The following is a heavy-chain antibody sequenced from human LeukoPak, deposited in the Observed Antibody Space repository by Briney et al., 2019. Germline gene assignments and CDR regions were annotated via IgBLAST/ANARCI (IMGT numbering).Heavy chain of an antibody. D-gene: IGHD2-2*01. J-gene: IGHJ6*04. V-gene: IGHV1-2*02. CDR3: ARALIVVVPAARPLDV. Sequence: ASVTVSFKSSGYTFTRYYMHWVRQAPGQGLEWMGWINPNSGGTNYAQKFQGRVTMTRDTSISTAYMGLSRLRSDDTAVYYCARALIVVVPAARPLDVWGKGTTVTVSS. CDR1: GYTFTRYY. CDR2: INPNSGGT.